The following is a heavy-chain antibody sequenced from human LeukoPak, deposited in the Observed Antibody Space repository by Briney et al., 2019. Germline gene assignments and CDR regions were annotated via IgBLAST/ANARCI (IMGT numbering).Heavy chain of an antibody. CDR2: IYYSGST. D-gene: IGHD3-22*01. CDR3: ARDRYYYDSSARYFDY. V-gene: IGHV4-59*12. Sequence: SETLSITCTVSGGSISSYYWSWIRQPPGKGLEWIGYIYYSGSTNYSPSLKSRVTMSVDTSKNQFSLKLSSVTAADTAVYYCARDRYYYDSSARYFDYWGQGTLVTVSS. J-gene: IGHJ4*02. CDR1: GGSISSYY.